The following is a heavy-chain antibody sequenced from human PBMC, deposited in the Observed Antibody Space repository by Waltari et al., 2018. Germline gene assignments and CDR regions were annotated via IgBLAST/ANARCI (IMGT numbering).Heavy chain of an antibody. J-gene: IGHJ6*02. CDR3: ARDRTVPDEYGMDV. CDR1: GGPISSYY. Sequence: QVQLQESGPGLVKPSETLSLTCTVSGGPISSYYWSGVRQPAGKGLEWIGRIYGGGSTDYNPSLKSRVTMSVDTSKKQLSLKLNSVTAADTAVYYCARDRTVPDEYGMDVWGQGTTVTVSS. CDR2: IYGGGST. D-gene: IGHD4-4*01. V-gene: IGHV4-4*07.